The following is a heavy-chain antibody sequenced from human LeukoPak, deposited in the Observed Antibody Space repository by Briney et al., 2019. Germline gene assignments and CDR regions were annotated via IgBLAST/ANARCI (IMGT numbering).Heavy chain of an antibody. CDR1: GGTFSSYA. J-gene: IGHJ4*02. CDR3: ARDCSSTSCPFDY. D-gene: IGHD2-2*01. Sequence: SVKVSCKASGGTFSSYAISWVRQAPGQGLEWMGRIIPIFGIANYTQKFQGRVTITADKSTSTAYMELSSLRSEDTAVYYCARDCSSTSCPFDYWGQGTLVTVSS. V-gene: IGHV1-69*04. CDR2: IIPIFGIA.